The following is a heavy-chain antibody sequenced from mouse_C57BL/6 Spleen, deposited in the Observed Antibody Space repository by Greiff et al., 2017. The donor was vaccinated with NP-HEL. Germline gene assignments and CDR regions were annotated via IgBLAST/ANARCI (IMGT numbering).Heavy chain of an antibody. D-gene: IGHD2-4*01. CDR2: IYPGSGNT. CDR1: GYTFTDYY. Sequence: QVQLQQSGAELVRPGASVKLSCKASGYTFTDYYINWVKQRPGQGLEWIARIYPGSGNTYYNEKLKGKATLTAEKSSSTAYMQVSSLTSEDSAVYFCARERDYDGAPWFAYWGQGTLVTVSA. CDR3: ARERDYDGAPWFAY. V-gene: IGHV1-76*01. J-gene: IGHJ3*01.